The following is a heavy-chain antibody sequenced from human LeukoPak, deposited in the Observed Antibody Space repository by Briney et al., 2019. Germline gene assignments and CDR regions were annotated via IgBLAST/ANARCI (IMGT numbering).Heavy chain of an antibody. CDR1: GFTFSSYA. J-gene: IGHJ6*04. CDR3: AKEDEGIWFGEFTTYYGMDV. V-gene: IGHV3-23*01. CDR2: ISGSGGST. Sequence: GGSLRLSCAASGFTFSSYAMSWVRQAPGKGLEWVSAISGSGGSTYYADSVKGRFTISGDNSKNTLYLQMNSLRAEDTAVYYCAKEDEGIWFGEFTTYYGMDVWGKGTTVTVSS. D-gene: IGHD3-10*01.